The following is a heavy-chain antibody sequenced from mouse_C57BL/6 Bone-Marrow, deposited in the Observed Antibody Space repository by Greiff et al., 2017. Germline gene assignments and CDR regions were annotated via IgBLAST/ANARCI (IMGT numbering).Heavy chain of an antibody. CDR3: TNPPSYYSYCFDY. CDR2: IDPETGGT. Sequence: QVQLQQSGAELVRPGASVTLSCKASGYTFTDYEMHWVKQTPVHGLEWIGAIDPETGGTAYTQKFKGKAILTADKSSSTAYMELRSLTSEDSAVYYCTNPPSYYSYCFDYWGQGTTLTVSS. CDR1: GYTFTDYE. J-gene: IGHJ2*01. D-gene: IGHD2-10*01. V-gene: IGHV1-15*01.